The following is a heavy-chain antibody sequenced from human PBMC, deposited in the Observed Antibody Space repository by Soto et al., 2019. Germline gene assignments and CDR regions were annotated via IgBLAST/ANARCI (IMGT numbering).Heavy chain of an antibody. CDR1: GFTFSDHY. CDR3: ARFSGSYTRGLDY. D-gene: IGHD1-26*01. V-gene: IGHV3-72*01. J-gene: IGHJ4*02. CDR2: SRNKANSYST. Sequence: EVQLVESGGGLVQPGGSLRLSCAASGFTFSDHYMVWVRQAPGKGLEWVGRSRNKANSYSTEYAVYVKGRFTISRDESKNSLYLQMNSLKTEDTAVYYCARFSGSYTRGLDYWGQGTLVTVSS.